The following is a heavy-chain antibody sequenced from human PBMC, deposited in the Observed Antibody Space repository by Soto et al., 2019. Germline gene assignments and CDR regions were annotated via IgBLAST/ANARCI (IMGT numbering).Heavy chain of an antibody. CDR3: TTDALRFLEWLSY. V-gene: IGHV3-15*01. Sequence: GGSLRLSCAASGLTFSKAWMSWVRQAPGKGLEWVGRIKSKTDGGTTDYAAPVKGRFTITRDDSKNTLYLQMNSLKTEDTAVYYCTTDALRFLEWLSYWGQGTLVTVSS. D-gene: IGHD3-3*01. CDR2: IKSKTDGGTT. J-gene: IGHJ4*02. CDR1: GLTFSKAW.